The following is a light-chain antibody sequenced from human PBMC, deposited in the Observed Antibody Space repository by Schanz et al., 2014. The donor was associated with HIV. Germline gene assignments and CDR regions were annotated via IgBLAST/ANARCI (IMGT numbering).Light chain of an antibody. CDR2: GAS. CDR1: QTVRSNY. J-gene: IGKJ1*01. CDR3: QQYGSSPWT. Sequence: EIVLTQSPGTLSLSPGERATLSCRASQTVRSNYLAWYQQKPGQAPRLLIFGASNRATGIPDRFSGGGSGTDFTLTISRVEPEDYAVYYCQQYGSSPWTFGQGTRVDI. V-gene: IGKV3-20*01.